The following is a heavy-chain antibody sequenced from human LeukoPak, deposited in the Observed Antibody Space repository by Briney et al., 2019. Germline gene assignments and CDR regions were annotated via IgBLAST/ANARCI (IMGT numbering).Heavy chain of an antibody. CDR3: AKNPRLEGWIYFDS. V-gene: IGHV3-23*01. CDR1: GFAFSSYS. D-gene: IGHD1-1*01. J-gene: IGHJ4*02. Sequence: GGSLRLSCAASGFAFSSYSMSWVRQAPGKGLEWVSSISGSGGRIDYADSVKGRFTISRDNSKNTLSLQMNSLTAEDTAVYYCAKNPRLEGWIYFDSWGQGILVTVSS. CDR2: ISGSGGRI.